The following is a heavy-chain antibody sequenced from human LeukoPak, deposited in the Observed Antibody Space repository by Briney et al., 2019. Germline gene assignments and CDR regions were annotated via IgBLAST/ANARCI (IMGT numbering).Heavy chain of an antibody. D-gene: IGHD3-10*01. CDR2: IFPILGIA. CDR3: ARGLIAGSGSLDY. V-gene: IGHV1-69*04. J-gene: IGHJ4*02. CDR1: GGTFSSYA. Sequence: SVTVSCKASGGTFSSYAISWVRQAPGQGLEWMGRIFPILGIANYAQKFQGRATITADKSTSTAYMELSSLRAEDTAVYYCARGLIAGSGSLDYWGQGTLVTVSS.